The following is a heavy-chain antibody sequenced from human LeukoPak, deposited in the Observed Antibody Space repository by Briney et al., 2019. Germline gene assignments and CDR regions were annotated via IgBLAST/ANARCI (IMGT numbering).Heavy chain of an antibody. D-gene: IGHD6-13*01. CDR1: GYSFTNYG. CDR3: ARAPRVASTGRFDC. CDR2: ISGYTGNT. J-gene: IGHJ4*02. Sequence: ASVKVSCKASGYSFTNYGVNWVRQAPGQGLEWLGWISGYTGNTDYAQRFQGRVTMTTDTSTTTAYMELRSLRSDDTAVYYCARAPRVASTGRFDCWGQGTLVTVSS. V-gene: IGHV1-18*01.